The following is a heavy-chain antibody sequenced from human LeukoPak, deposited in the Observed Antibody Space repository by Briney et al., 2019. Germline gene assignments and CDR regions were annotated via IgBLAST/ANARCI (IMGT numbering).Heavy chain of an antibody. CDR2: IYPGDSDA. Sequence: GESLKISCKGSGYNLGTYWIGWVRQMPGKGLEWMGIIYPGDSDATYSPSFQGQVTISTDKSIGTAYLQWSSLKASDTAMYYCARGIRLVRGVITPNFDYWGQGTLVTVSS. D-gene: IGHD3-10*01. J-gene: IGHJ4*02. CDR3: ARGIRLVRGVITPNFDY. CDR1: GYNLGTYW. V-gene: IGHV5-51*01.